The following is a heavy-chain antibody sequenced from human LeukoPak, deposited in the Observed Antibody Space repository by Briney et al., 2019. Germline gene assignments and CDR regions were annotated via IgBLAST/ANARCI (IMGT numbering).Heavy chain of an antibody. D-gene: IGHD2-21*02. J-gene: IGHJ2*01. Sequence: GGSLRLSCAASGFIFSSSWMTWVRQAPGLGLEWVANIRKNGNEIFYVDSVKGRFTITRDNAKNSLYLQMNSLRAEDTAIYYCVRVRTAWYLDLWGRGTLVTVSS. CDR2: IRKNGNEI. V-gene: IGHV3-7*01. CDR3: VRVRTAWYLDL. CDR1: GFIFSSSW.